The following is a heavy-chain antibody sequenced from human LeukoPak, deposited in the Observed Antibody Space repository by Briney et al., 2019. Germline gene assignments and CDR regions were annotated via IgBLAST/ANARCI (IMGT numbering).Heavy chain of an antibody. CDR3: ARHYYDSSGYSYYFDY. CDR1: AFTVSSNY. V-gene: IGHV3-53*01. Sequence: PGGSLRLSGAVSAFTVSSNYMSWVRQAPGKGLEWVSVIYSGGSTYYADSVKGRFTISRDNSKNTLYLQMNSLRAEDTAVYYCARHYYDSSGYSYYFDYWGQGALVTVSS. CDR2: IYSGGST. D-gene: IGHD3-22*01. J-gene: IGHJ4*02.